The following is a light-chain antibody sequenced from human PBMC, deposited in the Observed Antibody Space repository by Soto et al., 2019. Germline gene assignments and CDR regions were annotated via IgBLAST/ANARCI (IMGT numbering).Light chain of an antibody. V-gene: IGKV3-11*01. CDR2: EAS. Sequence: ETVSRKSLVTLSMTPGERATLPCRASQSVNNFLAWYQQRPGQAPRLLMYEASNRATGVPARFSGSGSGTDFTLTICISEPEDFTRYGSQLRRNWTKPFSQVSKVAIK. J-gene: IGKJ1*01. CDR3: QLRRNWTKP. CDR1: QSVNNF.